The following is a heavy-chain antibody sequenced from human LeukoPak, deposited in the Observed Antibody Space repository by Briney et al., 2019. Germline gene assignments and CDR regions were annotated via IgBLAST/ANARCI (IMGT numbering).Heavy chain of an antibody. CDR1: GFTFSDYY. Sequence: PGGSLRLSCAASGFTFSDYYMSWIRQAPGKGLEWVSYISSSGSTIYYADSVKGRFTISRDNAKNSLYLQMNSLRAEDTAVYYCASLTRITMIVVGHWGQGTLVTVSS. V-gene: IGHV3-11*01. CDR2: ISSSGSTI. CDR3: ASLTRITMIVVGH. J-gene: IGHJ4*02. D-gene: IGHD3-22*01.